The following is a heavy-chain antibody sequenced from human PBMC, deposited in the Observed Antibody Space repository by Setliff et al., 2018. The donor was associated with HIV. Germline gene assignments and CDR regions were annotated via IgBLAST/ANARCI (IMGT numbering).Heavy chain of an antibody. CDR3: ARDLSYCSSTSCYRVVAFDI. J-gene: IGHJ3*02. V-gene: IGHV1-69*06. CDR1: GGTFSSYA. CDR2: IIPIFGTA. Sequence: SVKVSCKASGGTFSSYAISWVRQAPGQGLEWMGRIIPIFGTANYAQKFQGRVTITADKSTSTAYMELSSLRSEDTAVYYCARDLSYCSSTSCYRVVAFDIWGQGTMVTVSS. D-gene: IGHD2-2*02.